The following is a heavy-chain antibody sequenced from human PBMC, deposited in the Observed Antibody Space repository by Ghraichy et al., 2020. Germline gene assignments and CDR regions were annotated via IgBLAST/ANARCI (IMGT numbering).Heavy chain of an antibody. CDR1: GYTFTSYD. CDR3: ARVRDYYGSGSFWFDP. D-gene: IGHD3-10*01. J-gene: IGHJ5*02. Sequence: ASVKVSCKASGYTFTSYDINWVRQATGQGLEWMGWMNPNSGNTGYAQKFQGRVTMTRNTSISTAYMELSSLRSEDTAVYYCARVRDYYGSGSFWFDPWGQGTLVTVSS. V-gene: IGHV1-8*01. CDR2: MNPNSGNT.